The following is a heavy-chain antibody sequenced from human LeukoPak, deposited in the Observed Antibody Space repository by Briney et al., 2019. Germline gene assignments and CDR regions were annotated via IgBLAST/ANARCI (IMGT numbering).Heavy chain of an antibody. CDR3: TINLRDY. CDR1: GYTFTSYY. CDR2: INPSGGST. D-gene: IGHD5-24*01. V-gene: IGHV1-46*01. Sequence: ASVKVSCKASGYTFTSYYMHWVRQAPGQGLEWMGIINPSGGSTSYAQKFQGRVTMTRDTSTSAVYMELSSLRSEDTAIYFCTINLRDYWGQGTLVTVSS. J-gene: IGHJ4*02.